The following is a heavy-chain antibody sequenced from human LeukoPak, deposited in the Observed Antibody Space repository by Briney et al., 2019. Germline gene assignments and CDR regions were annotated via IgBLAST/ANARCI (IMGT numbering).Heavy chain of an antibody. Sequence: GGSLRLSCAASGFTFSTYAMSWVRQAPGKGLEWVSAISGSTGRTYYADSVKGRFTISRDNSKNTLYLQMNSLRAEDTAVYYCAELGITMIGGVWGKGTTVTISS. V-gene: IGHV3-23*01. CDR2: ISGSTGRT. CDR1: GFTFSTYA. D-gene: IGHD3-10*02. CDR3: AELGITMIGGV. J-gene: IGHJ6*04.